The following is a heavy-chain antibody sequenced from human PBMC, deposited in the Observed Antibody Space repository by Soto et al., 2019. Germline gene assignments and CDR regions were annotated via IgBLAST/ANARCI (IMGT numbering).Heavy chain of an antibody. CDR1: GGSINSGTFY. V-gene: IGHV4-39*01. Sequence: SETLSLTCTVSGGSINSGTFYWGWIRRSPGTGLEWIGNVAYSGSTFYNPSLKSRVTISVDTSKSQFSLSLNSVTATDTAIYYCARHQAGNNYDYYLDVWGKGTTVTVSS. CDR3: ARHQAGNNYDYYLDV. CDR2: VAYSGST. J-gene: IGHJ6*03.